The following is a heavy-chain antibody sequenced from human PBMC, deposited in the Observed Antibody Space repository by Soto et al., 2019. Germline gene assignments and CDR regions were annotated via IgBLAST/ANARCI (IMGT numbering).Heavy chain of an antibody. D-gene: IGHD3-22*01. CDR2: IDPSDSQT. V-gene: IGHV5-10-1*01. CDR1: GSSIAGYW. CDR3: AGQVYDSDTGPNFQYYFDS. Sequence: GASLMICKKCAGSSIAGYWITWVRQKPGKGHGWRGRIDPSDSQTYYSPSFRRHITTSVTTSITTVFLQWSSLRAADTAMYYGAGQVYDSDTGPNFQYYFDSWGQGTPVTVSS. J-gene: IGHJ4*02.